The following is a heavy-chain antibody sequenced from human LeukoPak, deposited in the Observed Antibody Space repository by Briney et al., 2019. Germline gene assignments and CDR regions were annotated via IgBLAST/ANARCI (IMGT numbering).Heavy chain of an antibody. D-gene: IGHD3-9*01. CDR3: ARRGDILTDYAFDY. V-gene: IGHV4-39*01. CDR1: GGSINSNSHH. Sequence: SETLSLTCSVSGGSINSNSHHWDWIRQAPGKGLEWIGNIYYSGTTSYNPSLKGRVTISVDTSKTQFSLRLSSVPAADTAVYYCARRGDILTDYAFDYWGQGTLVTVSS. J-gene: IGHJ4*02. CDR2: IYYSGTT.